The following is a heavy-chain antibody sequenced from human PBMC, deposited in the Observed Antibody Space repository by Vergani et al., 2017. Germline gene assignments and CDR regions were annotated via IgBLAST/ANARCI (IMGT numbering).Heavy chain of an antibody. CDR2: INHSGST. Sequence: QVQLQQWGAGLLKPSETLSLTCAVYGGSFSGYYWSWIRQPPGKGLEWIGEINHSGSTNYNPSLKSRVTISVDTSKNQFSLKLSSVTAADTAVYYCARQPRACSSTSCYRLGFDYWGQGTLVTVSS. CDR1: GGSFSGYY. V-gene: IGHV4-34*01. D-gene: IGHD2-2*02. CDR3: ARQPRACSSTSCYRLGFDY. J-gene: IGHJ4*02.